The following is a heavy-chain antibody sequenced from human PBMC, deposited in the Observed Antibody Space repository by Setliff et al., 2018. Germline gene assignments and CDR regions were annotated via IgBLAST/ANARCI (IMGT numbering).Heavy chain of an antibody. V-gene: IGHV4-4*08. Sequence: SETLSLTCTVSGGSISSYYWSWIRQPPGKGLEWIGYIYTSGSTNYNPSLKSRVTISLDTSKNQFSLKLSSVTAADTAVYYCARGSCYDSSGYSPDFFDYWGQGTLVTVSS. CDR3: ARGSCYDSSGYSPDFFDY. CDR1: GGSISSYY. J-gene: IGHJ4*02. D-gene: IGHD3-22*01. CDR2: IYTSGST.